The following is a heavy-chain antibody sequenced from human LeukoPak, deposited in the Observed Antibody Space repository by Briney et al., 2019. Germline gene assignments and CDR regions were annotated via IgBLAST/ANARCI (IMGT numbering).Heavy chain of an antibody. Sequence: PSETLSLTCAVYGGSFSGYYWSWLRQPPGKGLEWIGEINHSGSTNYNPSLKSRGTISVDTSKHQFSLKLSSVTAADTAVYYCARGRRRPIVVVITYFDYWGQGTLVTVSS. V-gene: IGHV4-34*01. J-gene: IGHJ4*02. CDR3: ARGRRRPIVVVITYFDY. CDR1: GGSFSGYY. D-gene: IGHD3-22*01. CDR2: INHSGST.